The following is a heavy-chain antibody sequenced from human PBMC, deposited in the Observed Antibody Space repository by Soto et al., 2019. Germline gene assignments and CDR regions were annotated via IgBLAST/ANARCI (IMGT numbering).Heavy chain of an antibody. CDR3: ARDRKLQQLGHYYYGMDV. J-gene: IGHJ6*02. D-gene: IGHD6-13*01. V-gene: IGHV3-33*01. Sequence: QVQLVESGGGVSQLGGSLSSSLPGLGLPFGGIGMNGFARAQAKGLGWVAVIWYDGRNKYYADSVKGRFTISRDNSKNTLYLQMNSLRAEDTAVYYCARDRKLQQLGHYYYGMDVWGQGTTVTVSS. CDR1: GLPFGGIG. CDR2: IWYDGRNK.